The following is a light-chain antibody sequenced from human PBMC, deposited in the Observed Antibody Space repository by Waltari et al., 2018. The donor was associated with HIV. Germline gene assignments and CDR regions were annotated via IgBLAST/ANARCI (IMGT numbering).Light chain of an antibody. CDR2: AAS. CDR1: KSISSY. Sequence: DIQMTLTPCPLSAFVGVIVTITCPASKSISSYLNWYQPKPGKAPKLLIYAASSLQSRVLSSVSGSGSGTDFTLTVSSLQPEDFATYSVQQSYNTPPWTFGQGTRVAFK. J-gene: IGKJ1*01. V-gene: IGKV1-39*01. CDR3: QQSYNTPPWT.